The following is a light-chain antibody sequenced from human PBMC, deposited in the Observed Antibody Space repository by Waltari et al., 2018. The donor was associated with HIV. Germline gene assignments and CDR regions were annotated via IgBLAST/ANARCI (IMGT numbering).Light chain of an antibody. V-gene: IGLV2-14*03. CDR3: ASFTDDNTVI. CDR1: DSDFGLYNS. J-gene: IGLJ2*01. CDR2: DVD. Sequence: AVTQPASVSGLPGQSTTISCTGDDSDFGLYNSVSWYQQHSGKPPRLILYDVDSRASGVSYRFSGSLAGTTASLTISGLRAEDEGHYDCASFTDDNTVIFGGGTEVTVL.